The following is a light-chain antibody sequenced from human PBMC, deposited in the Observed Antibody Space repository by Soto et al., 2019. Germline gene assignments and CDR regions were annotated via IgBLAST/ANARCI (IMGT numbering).Light chain of an antibody. CDR3: SSYTSRSTPYV. CDR2: EVS. J-gene: IGLJ1*01. V-gene: IGLV2-14*01. Sequence: QSVLTQPASVSGSPGQSITISCTGTSSDVGGYNYVSWYQQHPGKAPKLMIYEVSNRPSGVSDRFSGSKSGNTASLTISGLQAEDEADYYFSSYTSRSTPYVFGTGTKLTVL. CDR1: SSDVGGYNY.